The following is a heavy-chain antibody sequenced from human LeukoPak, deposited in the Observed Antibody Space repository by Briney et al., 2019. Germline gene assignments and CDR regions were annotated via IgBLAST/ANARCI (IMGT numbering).Heavy chain of an antibody. CDR2: ISDTGNT. J-gene: IGHJ3*02. D-gene: IGHD3-9*01. CDR3: TTALNFDILTGLYQPIAAFDI. V-gene: IGHV3-23*01. Sequence: GGSLRLSCAASGFTLSSYAMSWVRQAPGKGLEWVSAISDTGNTYHAAPVKGRFTISRDDSKNTVYLQMNSLKTEDTGVYYCTTALNFDILTGLYQPIAAFDIWGQGTLVTVSS. CDR1: GFTLSSYA.